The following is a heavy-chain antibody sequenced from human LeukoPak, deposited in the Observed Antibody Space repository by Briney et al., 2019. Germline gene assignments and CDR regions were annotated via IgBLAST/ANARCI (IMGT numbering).Heavy chain of an antibody. CDR3: AREYYYDSSGYVGPGDYYYYGMDV. CDR1: GYTFTSYA. V-gene: IGHV1-3*01. D-gene: IGHD3-22*01. J-gene: IGHJ6*02. CDR2: INAGNGNT. Sequence: GASVKVSCKASGYTFTSYAMHWVRQAPGQRLEWMGWINAGNGNTKYSQKFQGRVTITRDTSASTAYMELSSLRSEDTAVYYCAREYYYDSSGYVGPGDYYYYGMDVWGQGTTVTVSS.